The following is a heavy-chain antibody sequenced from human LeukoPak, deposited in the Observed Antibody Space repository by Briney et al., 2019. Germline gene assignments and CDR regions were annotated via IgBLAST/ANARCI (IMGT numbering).Heavy chain of an antibody. D-gene: IGHD3-10*01. Sequence: PSETLSLTCTVSGDSISGYFWSWIRQTPGKGLEWVSSISSSSSYIYYADSVKGRFTISRDNAKNSLYLQMNSLRAEDTAVYYCARVPYGSGSYLSLGPFDYWGQGTLVTVSS. J-gene: IGHJ4*02. CDR1: GDSISGYF. CDR3: ARVPYGSGSYLSLGPFDY. CDR2: ISSSSSYI. V-gene: IGHV3-21*01.